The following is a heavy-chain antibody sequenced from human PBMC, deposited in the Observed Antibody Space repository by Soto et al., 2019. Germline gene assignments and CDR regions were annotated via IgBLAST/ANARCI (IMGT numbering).Heavy chain of an antibody. V-gene: IGHV1-69*13. CDR1: GGAFSSYA. J-gene: IGHJ5*02. D-gene: IGHD1-1*01. Sequence: GASVKVSCKASGGAFSSYAISWVRQAPGQGLEWMGGIIPIFGTANYAQKFQGRVTITADESTSTAYMELSSLRSEDTAVYYCARGGTTANWFDPWGQGTLVTVSS. CDR3: ARGGTTANWFDP. CDR2: IIPIFGTA.